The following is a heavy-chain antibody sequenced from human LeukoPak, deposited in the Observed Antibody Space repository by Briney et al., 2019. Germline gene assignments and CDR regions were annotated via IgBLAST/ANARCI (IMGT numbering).Heavy chain of an antibody. J-gene: IGHJ4*02. CDR1: GGSISSSSYY. CDR3: ARGSTVVNFDY. V-gene: IGHV4-39*07. CDR2: IYYSGST. Sequence: KPSETLSLTCTVSGGSISSSSYYWGWIRQPPGKGLEWIGSIYYSGSTYYNPSLKSRVTISVDTSKNQFSLKLSSVTAADTAVYYCARGSTVVNFDYWGQGTLVTVSS. D-gene: IGHD4-23*01.